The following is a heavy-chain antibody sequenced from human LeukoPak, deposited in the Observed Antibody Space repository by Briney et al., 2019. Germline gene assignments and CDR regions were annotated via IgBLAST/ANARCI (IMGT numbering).Heavy chain of an antibody. Sequence: SEILSLTCTVSGASVSNYYWSWIRQPPEKELEWIGYVSNSGSTDYHPSLKSRVTISVDTSKNLFSLKLSSVTAADTAVYYCARVATGAKPFDPWGQGTLVTVSS. J-gene: IGHJ5*02. CDR2: VSNSGST. CDR1: GASVSNYY. D-gene: IGHD1-7*01. CDR3: ARVATGAKPFDP. V-gene: IGHV4-59*02.